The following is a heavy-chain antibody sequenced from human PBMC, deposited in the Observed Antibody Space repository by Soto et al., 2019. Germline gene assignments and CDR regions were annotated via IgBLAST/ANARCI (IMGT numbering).Heavy chain of an antibody. D-gene: IGHD3-22*01. Sequence: PSETLSLTCTVSGGSISSGDYYWSWIHQPPGKGLEWIGYIYYSRSTYYNPSLKSRVTISVDTSKYQFSLKLSSVTAADTAVFFCARLNYYDSSGSYYFDYWGQGTLVTVSS. J-gene: IGHJ4*02. CDR3: ARLNYYDSSGSYYFDY. CDR1: GGSISSGDYY. V-gene: IGHV4-30-4*01. CDR2: IYYSRST.